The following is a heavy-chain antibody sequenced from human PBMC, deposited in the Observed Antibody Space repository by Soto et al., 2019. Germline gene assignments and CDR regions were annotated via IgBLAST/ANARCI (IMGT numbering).Heavy chain of an antibody. CDR2: IYPGDSDA. Sequence: GESLKISCKGSGYSFTTYWIAWVRQMPGKGLEWMGIIYPGDSDARYSPSFQGQVTFSADKSINTTYLHFNSLEASDTAMYFCTRGDTSMGFDYWGQGTLVTVSS. CDR1: GYSFTTYW. D-gene: IGHD5-18*01. J-gene: IGHJ4*02. V-gene: IGHV5-51*01. CDR3: TRGDTSMGFDY.